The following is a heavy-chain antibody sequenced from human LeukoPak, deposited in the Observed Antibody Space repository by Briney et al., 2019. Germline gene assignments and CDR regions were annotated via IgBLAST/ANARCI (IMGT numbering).Heavy chain of an antibody. CDR2: ISYDGSNK. CDR1: GFTFSSYA. J-gene: IGHJ4*02. Sequence: GGSLRLSCAASGFTFSSYAMHWVRQAPGKGLEWVAVISYDGSNKYYADSVKGRFTISRDNSKNTLYLQMNSLRAEDTAVYYCARGGRYYYGSGSYYWGQGTLVTVSS. V-gene: IGHV3-30-3*01. CDR3: ARGGRYYYGSGSYY. D-gene: IGHD3-10*01.